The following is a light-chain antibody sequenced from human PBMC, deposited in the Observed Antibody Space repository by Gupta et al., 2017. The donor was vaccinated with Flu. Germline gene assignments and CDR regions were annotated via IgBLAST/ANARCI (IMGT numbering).Light chain of an antibody. Sequence: QAVVTQEPSLTVSPGGTVSLTCGSSTGAVTTPHYPFWFQQNPGHVPRTLIYDTRNKHSCTPARFSGSLLGGKAALTLSGAQPEDEADYYCLLDYGGVRVFGGGTKLTVL. V-gene: IGLV7-46*01. J-gene: IGLJ3*02. CDR1: TGAVTTPHY. CDR3: LLDYGGVRV. CDR2: DTR.